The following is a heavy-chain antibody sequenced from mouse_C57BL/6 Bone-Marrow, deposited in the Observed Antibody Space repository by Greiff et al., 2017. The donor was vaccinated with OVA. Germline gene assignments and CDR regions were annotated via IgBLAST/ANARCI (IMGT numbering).Heavy chain of an antibody. V-gene: IGHV1-22*01. J-gene: IGHJ3*01. D-gene: IGHD1-1*01. CDR1: GYTFTDYN. Sequence: VQLQQSGPELVKPGASVKMSCKASGYTFTDYNMHWVKQSHGKSLEWIGYINPNNGGTSYNQKFKGKATLTVNKSSSTAYMELRSLTSEDSAVYYCARRQKYYYGSSSWFAYWGQGTLVTVSA. CDR2: INPNNGGT. CDR3: ARRQKYYYGSSSWFAY.